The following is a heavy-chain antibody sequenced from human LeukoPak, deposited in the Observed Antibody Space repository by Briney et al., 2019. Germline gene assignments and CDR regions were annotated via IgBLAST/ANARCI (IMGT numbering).Heavy chain of an antibody. CDR2: ISTSGST. CDR1: GGSINSGNYY. J-gene: IGHJ4*02. Sequence: SETLSLTCTVSGGSINSGNYYWSWIRQPAGKGLEWIGRISTSGSTNYNPSLKSRVTMSVDTSKNQFSLKLSSVTAADTAVYYCAREYSYGLGYFDYWGQGTLVTVSS. V-gene: IGHV4-61*02. D-gene: IGHD5-18*01. CDR3: AREYSYGLGYFDY.